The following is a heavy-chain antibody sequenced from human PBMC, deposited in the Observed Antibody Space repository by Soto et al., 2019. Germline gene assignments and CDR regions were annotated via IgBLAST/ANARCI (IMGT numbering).Heavy chain of an antibody. Sequence: EVQLVESGGGLVQPGGSLRLSCAASGFTFSSYSMNWVRQAPGKGLEWVSYISSSSSTIYYAESVKGRFTISRDNAKNSLYLQMNSLRAEDTAVYYCARLVKIVVAATHDAFDIWGQGTMVTVSS. V-gene: IGHV3-48*01. CDR2: ISSSSSTI. CDR3: ARLVKIVVAATHDAFDI. CDR1: GFTFSSYS. J-gene: IGHJ3*02. D-gene: IGHD2-15*01.